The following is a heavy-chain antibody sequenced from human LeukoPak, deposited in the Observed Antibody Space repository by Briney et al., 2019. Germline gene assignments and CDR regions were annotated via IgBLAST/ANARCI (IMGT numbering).Heavy chain of an antibody. CDR2: ISWNSGSI. Sequence: GGSLRLSCAASGFTFDDYAMHWVRQAPGKGLEWVSGISWNSGSIGYADSVKGRFTISRDNAKNSLYLQMNSLRAEDTALYYCAKAVGATAFDYWGQGTLVTVSS. CDR3: AKAVGATAFDY. CDR1: GFTFDDYA. V-gene: IGHV3-9*01. J-gene: IGHJ4*02. D-gene: IGHD1-26*01.